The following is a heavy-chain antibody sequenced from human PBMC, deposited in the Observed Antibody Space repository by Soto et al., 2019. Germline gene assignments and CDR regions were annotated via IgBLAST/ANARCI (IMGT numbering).Heavy chain of an antibody. V-gene: IGHV3-23*01. J-gene: IGHJ4*02. CDR3: AKEGATSRPSEADS. D-gene: IGHD1-26*01. CDR1: GFTFSDYA. CDR2: ISGSGGST. Sequence: EVQLLESGGGLVQPGGSLRISCAASGFTFSDYAMKWVRQAPGRGLEWVSFISGSGGSTYYADSVKGRFAISRDTSKNTLYLQMNSLRAEDTAVYYCAKEGATSRPSEADSWGQGTLVTVSS.